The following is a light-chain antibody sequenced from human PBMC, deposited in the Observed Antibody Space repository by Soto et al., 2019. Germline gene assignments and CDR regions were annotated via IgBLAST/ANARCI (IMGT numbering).Light chain of an antibody. V-gene: IGLV1-47*01. CDR1: SSNIGSNY. CDR3: AAWEDSRSGVV. Sequence: QYVLTQPPSASGTPGQRVTSSCSGSSSNIGSNYVYWYQQLPGTAPKLLIYRNNQRPSGVPDRFSGSKSGTSASLAISGLRSEDEADYYCAAWEDSRSGVVFGGGTKLTVL. CDR2: RNN. J-gene: IGLJ2*01.